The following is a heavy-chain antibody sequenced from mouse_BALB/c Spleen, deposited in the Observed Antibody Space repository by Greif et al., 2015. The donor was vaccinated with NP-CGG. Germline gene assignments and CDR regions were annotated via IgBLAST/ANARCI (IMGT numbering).Heavy chain of an antibody. CDR2: IYPGDGDT. D-gene: IGHD1-1*01. J-gene: IGHJ4*01. CDR1: GYAFSSYW. V-gene: IGHV1-80*01. Sequence: LVESGAELVRPGSSVKISCKASGYAFSSYWMNWVKQRPGQGLEWIGQIYPGDGDTNYNGKFKGKATLTADKSSSTAYMQLSSLTSEDSAVYFCARDYGSSYRAMDYWGQGTSVTVSS. CDR3: ARDYGSSYRAMDY.